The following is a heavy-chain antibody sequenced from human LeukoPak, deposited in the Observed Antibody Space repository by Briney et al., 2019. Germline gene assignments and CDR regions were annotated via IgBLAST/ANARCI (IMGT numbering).Heavy chain of an antibody. CDR1: GYSFTSYW. D-gene: IGHD6-19*01. Sequence: GESLKISCKGSGYSFTSYWIGWVRQMPGKGLEWMGIIYPGDSDTRYSPSFQGQVTISADKSISTAYLQWSSLRASDTAMYYCARDIAVAGRNYYYYGMDVWGQGTTVTVSS. V-gene: IGHV5-51*01. CDR2: IYPGDSDT. J-gene: IGHJ6*02. CDR3: ARDIAVAGRNYYYYGMDV.